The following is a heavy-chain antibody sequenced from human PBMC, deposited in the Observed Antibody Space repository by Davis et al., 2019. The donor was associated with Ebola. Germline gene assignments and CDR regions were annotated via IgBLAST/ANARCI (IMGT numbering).Heavy chain of an antibody. D-gene: IGHD4-23*01. CDR3: ARDTNDYGGVPVRYYYYGMDV. J-gene: IGHJ6*02. V-gene: IGHV1-18*01. Sequence: ASVKVSCKASGYTFTSYGISWVRQAPGQGLEWMGWISAYNGNTNYAQKLQGRVTMTTDTSTSTAYMELRSLRSDDTAVYYCARDTNDYGGVPVRYYYYGMDVWGQGTTVTVSS. CDR1: GYTFTSYG. CDR2: ISAYNGNT.